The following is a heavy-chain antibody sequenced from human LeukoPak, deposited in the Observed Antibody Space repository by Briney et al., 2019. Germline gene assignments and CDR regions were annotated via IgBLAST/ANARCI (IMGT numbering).Heavy chain of an antibody. J-gene: IGHJ5*02. CDR1: GYRFTSYW. CDR2: IYPGDSDT. D-gene: IGHD3-10*01. V-gene: IGHV5-51*01. CDR3: ARHRRITMVRGVHNWFDP. Sequence: GESLKISFKGSGYRFTSYWIGWVRQMPGKGLEWMGIIYPGDSDTRYSPSFQGQVTISADKSISTAYLQWSSLKASDTAMYYCARHRRITMVRGVHNWFDPWGQGTLVTVSS.